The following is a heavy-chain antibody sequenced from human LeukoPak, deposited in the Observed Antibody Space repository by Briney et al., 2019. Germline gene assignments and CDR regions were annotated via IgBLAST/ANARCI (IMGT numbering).Heavy chain of an antibody. V-gene: IGHV5-51*01. CDR3: ARLAISSTPGFDI. CDR1: GYRFTSFW. CDR2: IYPGDSDA. J-gene: IGHJ3*02. D-gene: IGHD2-2*01. Sequence: GESLKISCQVSGYRFTSFWIGWVRQVAGKGLEWMGIIYPGDSDATYSPSFQGQVTISADKSISTAYLQWSSLKASDTAMYYCARLAISSTPGFDIWGQGTMVTVSS.